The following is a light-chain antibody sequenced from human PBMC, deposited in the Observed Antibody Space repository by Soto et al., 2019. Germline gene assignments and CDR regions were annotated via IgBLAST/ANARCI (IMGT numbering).Light chain of an antibody. CDR2: YSS. CDR1: QSILSSSANRYY. J-gene: IGKJ4*01. CDR3: QQYLGAPLT. Sequence: DIVMTQSPDSLAVSLGERATINCKSSQSILSSSANRYYLAWFQQKPGQPPKLLIYYSSTRESGVPDRFSGSGSGTDFTLTISNLQAEDVADYYCQQYLGAPLTFGGGTKVQIK. V-gene: IGKV4-1*01.